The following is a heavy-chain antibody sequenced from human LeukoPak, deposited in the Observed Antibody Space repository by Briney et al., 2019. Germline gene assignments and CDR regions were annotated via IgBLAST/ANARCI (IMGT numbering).Heavy chain of an antibody. V-gene: IGHV6-1*01. CDR2: TYYRSKWYN. J-gene: IGHJ6*02. CDR1: GDSVSSNSAA. Sequence: SQTLSLTCAISGDSVSSNSAAWNWISQSPSRGLEWLGRTYYRSKWYNDYAVSVKSRITINPDTSKDQFYLQLNSVTPEDTAVYYCARDHYGSGSYYGYYYYYGMDVWGQGTTVTVSS. CDR3: ARDHYGSGSYYGYYYYYGMDV. D-gene: IGHD3-10*01.